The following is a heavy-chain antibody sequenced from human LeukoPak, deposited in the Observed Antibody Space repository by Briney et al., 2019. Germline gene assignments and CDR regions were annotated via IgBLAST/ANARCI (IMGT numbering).Heavy chain of an antibody. V-gene: IGHV3-30*18. CDR1: GFTFSSYG. CDR2: ISYDGSNK. Sequence: PGGTLRLSCAASGFTFSSYGMHWVRQAPGKGLEWVAVISYDGSNKYYADSVKGRFTISRDNSKNTLYLQMNSLRAEDTAVYYCAKKSDTAMVDWGQGTLVTVSS. D-gene: IGHD5-18*01. J-gene: IGHJ4*02. CDR3: AKKSDTAMVD.